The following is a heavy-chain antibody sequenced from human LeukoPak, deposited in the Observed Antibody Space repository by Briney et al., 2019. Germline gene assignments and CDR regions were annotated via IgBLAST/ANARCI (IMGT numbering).Heavy chain of an antibody. CDR1: GGTFSSYA. D-gene: IGHD1-7*01. V-gene: IGHV1-69*06. CDR2: IIPIFGTA. J-gene: IGHJ4*02. Sequence: ASVKVSCKASGGTFSSYAISWVRQAPGQGLEWMGGIIPIFGTANYAQKFQGRVTITADKSTSTAYMELSSLRSEDTAVYYCATYTGTTSFDYWGQGTLVTVSS. CDR3: ATYTGTTSFDY.